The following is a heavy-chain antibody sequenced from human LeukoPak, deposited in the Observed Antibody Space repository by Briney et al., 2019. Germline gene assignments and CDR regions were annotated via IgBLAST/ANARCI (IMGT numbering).Heavy chain of an antibody. CDR1: GGSISSSSYY. CDR3: ASRVESSGWYGRVY. V-gene: IGHV4-39*01. D-gene: IGHD6-19*01. J-gene: IGHJ4*02. CDR2: IYYSGST. Sequence: SETLSLTCTVSGGSISSSSYYRGWIRQPPGKGLEGIGSIYYSGSTYYNPSLKSRVTISVDTSKNQFSLKLSSVTAADTAVYYCASRVESSGWYGRVYWGEGTLVTVSS.